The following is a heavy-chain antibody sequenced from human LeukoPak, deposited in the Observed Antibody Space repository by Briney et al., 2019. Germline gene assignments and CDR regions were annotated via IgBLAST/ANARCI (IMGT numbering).Heavy chain of an antibody. D-gene: IGHD6-19*01. J-gene: IGHJ4*02. Sequence: PSETLSLTCAVSGGSISSYYWGWIRQPPGKGLEWIGYIYYSGSTNYNPSLKSRVTISVDTSKNQFSLKLSSVTAADTAVYYCARQARYSSGWYDWGQGTLVTVSS. CDR1: GGSISSYY. CDR3: ARQARYSSGWYD. CDR2: IYYSGST. V-gene: IGHV4-59*08.